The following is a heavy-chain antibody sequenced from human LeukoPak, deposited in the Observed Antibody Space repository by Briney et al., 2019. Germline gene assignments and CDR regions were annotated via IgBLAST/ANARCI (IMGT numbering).Heavy chain of an antibody. D-gene: IGHD6-13*01. CDR2: INPSGGST. CDR1: GYTFTSYY. CDR3: ARSGRAAGTFGQWDWFDP. J-gene: IGHJ5*02. V-gene: IGHV1-46*01. Sequence: ASVKVSCKASGYTFTSYYMHWVRQAPGQGLEWMGIINPSGGSTSYAQKFQGRVTMTRDTSISTAYMELSRLRSDDTAVYYCARSGRAAGTFGQWDWFDPWGQGTLVTVSS.